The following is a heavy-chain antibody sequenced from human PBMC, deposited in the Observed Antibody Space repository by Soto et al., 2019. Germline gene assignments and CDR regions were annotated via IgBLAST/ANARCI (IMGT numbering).Heavy chain of an antibody. CDR1: DYSISYGYY. V-gene: IGHV4-38-2*01. D-gene: IGHD2-21*01. CDR2: IDYSGSP. J-gene: IGHJ3*02. CDR3: ARGRKDIVGPPDVFDI. Sequence: SETLSLTCAVSDYSISYGYYWTWIRQPPGRGPEWIGNIDYSGSPHYNPSLKSRVTMSIDMSKNQFSLRLNSVTAADTAVYYCARGRKDIVGPPDVFDIWGQGTMVTVS.